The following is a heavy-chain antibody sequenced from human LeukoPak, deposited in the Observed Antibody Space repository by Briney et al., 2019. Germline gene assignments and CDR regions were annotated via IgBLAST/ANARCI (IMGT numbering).Heavy chain of an antibody. J-gene: IGHJ4*02. CDR1: GFTFDDYG. V-gene: IGHV3-20*04. D-gene: IGHD4-17*01. CDR2: INWNGGST. CDR3: ARDDYGDYAGDY. Sequence: GGSLRLSCAASGFTFDDYGMSWVRQAPGKGLEWVSGINWNGGSTGYADSVKGRFTISRDNAKNSLYLQTNSLRAEDTALYYCARDDYGDYAGDYWGQGTLVTVSS.